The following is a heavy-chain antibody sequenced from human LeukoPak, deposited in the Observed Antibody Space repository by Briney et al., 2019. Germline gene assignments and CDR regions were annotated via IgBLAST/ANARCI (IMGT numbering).Heavy chain of an antibody. CDR2: IGSDNKP. D-gene: IGHD1-26*01. Sequence: GGSLRLSCEASGFTFSAYAMTWVRQAPGKGLEWVSSIGSDNKPHYSESVKGRFAISRDNSKNTLYVQMNSLRAEDTAVYYCARDQWELNYWGQGTLVTVSS. J-gene: IGHJ4*02. CDR1: GFTFSAYA. CDR3: ARDQWELNY. V-gene: IGHV3-23*01.